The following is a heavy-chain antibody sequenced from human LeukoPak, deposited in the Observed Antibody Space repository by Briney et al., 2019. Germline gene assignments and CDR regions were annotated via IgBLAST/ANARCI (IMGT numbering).Heavy chain of an antibody. Sequence: SETLSLTCTVSGYSISSGYYWGWIRQPPGKGLEWIGSIYHSGSTYYNPSLKSRVTISVDTSKNQFSLKLSSVTAADTAVYYCARGRPYYDFWSGYYPFDYWGQGTLVTVSS. CDR1: GYSISSGYY. CDR3: ARGRPYYDFWSGYYPFDY. J-gene: IGHJ4*02. D-gene: IGHD3-3*01. CDR2: IYHSGST. V-gene: IGHV4-38-2*02.